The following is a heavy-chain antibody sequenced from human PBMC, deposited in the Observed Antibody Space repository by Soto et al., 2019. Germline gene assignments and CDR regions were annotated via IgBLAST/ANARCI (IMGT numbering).Heavy chain of an antibody. CDR1: GGSISSGGYY. Sequence: QVQLQEAGPGLVKPSQTLSLTCTVSGGSISSGGYYWSWIRQHPGKGLEWIGYIYYSGSTYYNPSLLSRVTISVDTCENQFSLKLSSVTAAATAVYYCARDRWGNGDGYHGRGYFDLWGRGTLVTVSS. V-gene: IGHV4-31*03. J-gene: IGHJ2*01. D-gene: IGHD3-16*01. CDR3: ARDRWGNGDGYHGRGYFDL. CDR2: IYYSGST.